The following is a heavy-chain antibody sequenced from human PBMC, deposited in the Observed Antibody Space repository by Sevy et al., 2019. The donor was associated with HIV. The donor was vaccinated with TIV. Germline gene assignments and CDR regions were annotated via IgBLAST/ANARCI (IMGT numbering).Heavy chain of an antibody. CDR1: GFTFSNAW. D-gene: IGHD3-22*01. Sequence: GGSLRLSCAASGFTFSNAWMSWVRQAPGKGLEWVGRIKSKTDCGTTDYAAPVKGRFTISRDDSKNTLYLQMNSLKTEDTAVYYCTTVITMIVTPLVWGQGTLVTVSS. V-gene: IGHV3-15*01. J-gene: IGHJ4*02. CDR2: IKSKTDCGTT. CDR3: TTVITMIVTPLV.